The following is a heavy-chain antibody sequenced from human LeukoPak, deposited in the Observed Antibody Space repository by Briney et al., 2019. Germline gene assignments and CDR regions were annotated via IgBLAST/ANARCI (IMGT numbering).Heavy chain of an antibody. CDR1: RFTFSNYA. CDR2: IYSGGST. J-gene: IGHJ2*01. D-gene: IGHD4-17*01. V-gene: IGHV3-53*01. Sequence: PGGSLRLSCAASRFTFSNYAMSWVRQAPGKGLEWVSVIYSGGSTYYADSVKGRFTISRDNSKNTLYLQMNSLRAEDTAVYYCARDYGDYGNWYFDLWGRGTLVTVSS. CDR3: ARDYGDYGNWYFDL.